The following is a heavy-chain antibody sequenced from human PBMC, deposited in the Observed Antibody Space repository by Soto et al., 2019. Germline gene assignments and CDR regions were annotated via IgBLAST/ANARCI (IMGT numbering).Heavy chain of an antibody. V-gene: IGHV3-23*01. Sequence: GGSLRLSCAASGFTFSSYAMSWVRQAPGKGLEWVSAISGSGGSTYYADSVKGRFTISRDSSKNTLYLQMNSLRAEDTAVYYCAKDPYSSSWYWFDPWGQGTLVTVSS. CDR1: GFTFSSYA. J-gene: IGHJ5*02. D-gene: IGHD6-13*01. CDR3: AKDPYSSSWYWFDP. CDR2: ISGSGGST.